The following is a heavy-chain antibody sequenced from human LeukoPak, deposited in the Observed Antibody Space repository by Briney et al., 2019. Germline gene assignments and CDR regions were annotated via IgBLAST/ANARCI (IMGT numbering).Heavy chain of an antibody. D-gene: IGHD6-19*01. CDR1: GFTFSSYA. Sequence: GGSLRLSCAASGFTFSSYAMHWVRQAPGKGLEWVAVISYDGSNKYYADSVKGRSTISRDNSKNTLYLQMNSLRAEDTAVYYCARDLDIAVAGTLFDYWGQGTLVTVSS. CDR3: ARDLDIAVAGTLFDY. CDR2: ISYDGSNK. V-gene: IGHV3-30*04. J-gene: IGHJ4*02.